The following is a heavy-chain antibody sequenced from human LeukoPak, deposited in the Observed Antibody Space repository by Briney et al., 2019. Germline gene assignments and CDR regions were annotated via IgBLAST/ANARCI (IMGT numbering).Heavy chain of an antibody. CDR2: ISAYNGNT. V-gene: IGHV1-18*01. CDR1: GYTFTSYG. J-gene: IGHJ3*02. Sequence: PGASVKVSCKASGYTFTSYGISWVRQAPGQGLEWMGWISAYNGNTNYAQKLQGRVTMTTDKSTSTAYMELRSLRSDDTAVYYCARDLVVPAALPDAFDIWGQGTMVTVSS. D-gene: IGHD2-2*01. CDR3: ARDLVVPAALPDAFDI.